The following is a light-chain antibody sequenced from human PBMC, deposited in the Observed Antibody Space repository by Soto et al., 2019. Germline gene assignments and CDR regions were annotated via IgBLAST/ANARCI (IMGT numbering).Light chain of an antibody. CDR3: QQCYSTLIT. CDR1: QGITNR. Sequence: DIHITHSPSSLSSSLVYRVTITCRASQGITNRLAWYQHKPWKAPKLLIYAASSLQSGVPSRFSGSGSGTDFTLTISSLQPEDFATYYCQQCYSTLITFGQGTRLEIK. J-gene: IGKJ5*01. V-gene: IGKV1-39*01. CDR2: AAS.